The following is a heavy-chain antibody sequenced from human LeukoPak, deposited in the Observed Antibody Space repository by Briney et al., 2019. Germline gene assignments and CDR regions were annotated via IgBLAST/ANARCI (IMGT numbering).Heavy chain of an antibody. J-gene: IGHJ4*02. CDR3: ARVLATGGVTYYFDY. V-gene: IGHV3-11*06. CDR1: GFTFSDYY. Sequence: GGSLRLSCAASGFTFSDYYMSWIRQAPGKGLEWVSYISSSSSYTNYADSVKGRFTISRDNAKNSLFLQMSSLRAEDTAVYYCARVLATGGVTYYFDYWGQGTLVTVSS. CDR2: ISSSSSYT. D-gene: IGHD2-21*02.